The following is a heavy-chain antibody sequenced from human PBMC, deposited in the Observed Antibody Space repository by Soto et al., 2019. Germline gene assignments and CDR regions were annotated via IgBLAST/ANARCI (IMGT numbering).Heavy chain of an antibody. J-gene: IGHJ3*02. CDR1: GFAFRSYW. CDR3: ARDLLGFRAFDI. CDR2: IKTDGSIT. D-gene: IGHD3-10*01. V-gene: IGHV3-74*01. Sequence: GGSLILSCAASGFAFRSYWMNWVRPVPGKGLVWVSSIKTDGSITTYADSVKGRFTNSRDNAKNTLYLQTNSLRVEDTAVYYCARDLLGFRAFDIWGQGTMVTVSS.